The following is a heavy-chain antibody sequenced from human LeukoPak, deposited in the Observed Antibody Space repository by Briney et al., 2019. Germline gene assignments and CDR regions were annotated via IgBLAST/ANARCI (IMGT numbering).Heavy chain of an antibody. CDR2: IKQDGNEK. J-gene: IGHJ4*02. CDR1: GFTFDSYW. V-gene: IGHV3-7*01. Sequence: GGSLRLSCAASGFTFDSYWMSWVRQAPGKGLEWVANIKQDGNEKYYVDSVKGRFTIYRDNAENSLYLQMNSLRAKDTAVYYCTRDPLTQNDYWGQGTLVTVSS. D-gene: IGHD1-14*01. CDR3: TRDPLTQNDY.